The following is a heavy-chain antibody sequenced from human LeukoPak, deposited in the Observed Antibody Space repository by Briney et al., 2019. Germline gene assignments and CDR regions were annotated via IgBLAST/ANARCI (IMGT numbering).Heavy chain of an antibody. D-gene: IGHD3-10*01. Sequence: GGSLRLSCAASGFTFSSYAMSWVRQAPGKGLEWVSAISGSGGSTYYADSVKGRFTISRDNSKNTLYLQMNSLRAEDTAVYYCAGITMVRGVIPFDYWGQGTLVTVSS. CDR2: ISGSGGST. CDR1: GFTFSSYA. CDR3: AGITMVRGVIPFDY. V-gene: IGHV3-23*01. J-gene: IGHJ4*02.